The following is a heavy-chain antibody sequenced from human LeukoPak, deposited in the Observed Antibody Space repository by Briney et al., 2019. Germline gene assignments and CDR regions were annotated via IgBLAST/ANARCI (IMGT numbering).Heavy chain of an antibody. CDR1: GYTFTSYG. Sequence: ASVKVSCKASGYTFTSYGISWVRQAPGQGLEWMGWISAYNGNTNYAQKLQGRVTMTTDTSTSTAYMELRSLRSDDTAVYYCARGGYYYDSSGCYYSDYWGQGTLVTVSS. CDR2: ISAYNGNT. J-gene: IGHJ4*02. V-gene: IGHV1-18*01. D-gene: IGHD3-22*01. CDR3: ARGGYYYDSSGCYYSDY.